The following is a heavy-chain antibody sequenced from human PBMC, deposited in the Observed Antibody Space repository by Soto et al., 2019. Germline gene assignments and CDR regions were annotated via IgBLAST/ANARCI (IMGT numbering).Heavy chain of an antibody. CDR2: IYWDDDK. V-gene: IGHV2-5*02. J-gene: IGHJ4*02. D-gene: IGHD4-17*01. CDR1: GFSLSTNEVG. CDR3: AHRPNFGGPTFFDY. Sequence: QITLKESGPALVKPTQPLTLTCTFSGFSLSTNEVGVGWIRQPPGKALEWLALIYWDDDKRYSPSLKSRLTITKDTSKNQVVLTMTNMDPVDTATYYCAHRPNFGGPTFFDYWGQGTLVTVSS.